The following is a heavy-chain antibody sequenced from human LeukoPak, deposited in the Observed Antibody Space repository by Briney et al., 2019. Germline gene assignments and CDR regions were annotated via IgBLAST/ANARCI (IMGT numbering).Heavy chain of an antibody. CDR3: ARQRGYYYDSSGYYYKGTGEAAFDI. V-gene: IGHV5-51*01. D-gene: IGHD3-22*01. Sequence: NPGESLKISCKGSGYSFTSYWIGWVRQMPGKGLEWMGIIYPGDSDTRYSPSFQGQVTISADKSISSAYLKWSSLKASDTAMYYCARQRGYYYDSSGYYYKGTGEAAFDIWGQGTMVTVSS. J-gene: IGHJ3*02. CDR2: IYPGDSDT. CDR1: GYSFTSYW.